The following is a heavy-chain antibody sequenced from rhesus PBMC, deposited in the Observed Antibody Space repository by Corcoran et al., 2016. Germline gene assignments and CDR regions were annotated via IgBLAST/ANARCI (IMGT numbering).Heavy chain of an antibody. V-gene: IGHV4S14*01. D-gene: IGHD5-42*01. CDR1: GYSISSGYY. J-gene: IGHJ2*01. CDR3: ARVGSSWSEWDTVGTEWYFDL. Sequence: QVQLQESGPGLVKPSETLSLTCAVSGYSISSGYYWGWIRQPPGKGLEWIGSIYGSGGSNYLNPSPKSRVPQSVATSKNLFSLRLSSVTAADTAVYCCARVGSSWSEWDTVGTEWYFDLWGPGTPITISS. CDR2: IYGSGGSN.